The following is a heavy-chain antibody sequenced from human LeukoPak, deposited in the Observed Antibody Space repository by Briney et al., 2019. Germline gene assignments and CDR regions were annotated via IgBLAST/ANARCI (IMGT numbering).Heavy chain of an antibody. Sequence: GGSLRLSCAASGFTFISYARYAMSWVRQAPGKGLEWVSGISGSGDSTYYADSVKGRFTISRDNSKNTLYLQMNSLRAEDTALYYCAKDAAQWLIRSFDYWGQGTLVTVSS. V-gene: IGHV3-23*01. CDR2: ISGSGDST. CDR3: AKDAAQWLIRSFDY. J-gene: IGHJ4*02. D-gene: IGHD6-19*01. CDR1: GFTFISYARYA.